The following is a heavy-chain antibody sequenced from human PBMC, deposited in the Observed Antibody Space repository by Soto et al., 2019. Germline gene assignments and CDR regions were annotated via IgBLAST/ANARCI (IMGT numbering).Heavy chain of an antibody. V-gene: IGHV3-7*01. Sequence: PGGSLRLSCVASEFTFSSYWMTWVRQAPGKGLEWVANIKQDGSLKFYVDSVKGRFAVSRDNAANSVFLQMDSLRAEDTAVYYCARGPTAHAYWGQGTLVTVSS. J-gene: IGHJ4*02. D-gene: IGHD2-21*01. CDR3: ARGPTAHAY. CDR1: EFTFSSYW. CDR2: IKQDGSLK.